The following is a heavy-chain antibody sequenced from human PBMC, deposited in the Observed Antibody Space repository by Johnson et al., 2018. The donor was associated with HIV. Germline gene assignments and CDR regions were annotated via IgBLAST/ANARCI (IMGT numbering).Heavy chain of an antibody. CDR2: IYSGGST. J-gene: IGHJ3*02. V-gene: IGHV3-53*01. CDR1: GFTVSSNY. Sequence: DVQVVESGGGLIQPGGSLRLSCAASGFTVSSNYMSWVRQAPGKGLEWVSVIYSGGSTYYADSVQGRFTISRDNSKNTLSLQMNSLRAEDTAVYFCAKAFWVSDIRGGNRTYAFDIWGQGTMVAVSS. D-gene: IGHD2/OR15-2a*01. CDR3: AKAFWVSDIRGGNRTYAFDI.